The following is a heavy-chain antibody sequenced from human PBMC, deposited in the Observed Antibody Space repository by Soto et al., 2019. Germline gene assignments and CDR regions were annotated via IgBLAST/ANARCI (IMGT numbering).Heavy chain of an antibody. CDR2: ISSSGPYT. J-gene: IGHJ6*02. CDR3: ARVPVSRVRGYGMDV. CDR1: GFTFNDYY. V-gene: IGHV3-11*06. Sequence: QVHLVESGGGLVKPGGSLRLSCAASGFTFNDYYMSWVRQAPGKGLEWVSYISSSGPYTKYGDSVKGRFTISRDNAKNSLYLQMSSLGVEETAVYYCARVPVSRVRGYGMDVWGQGTTVTVSS. D-gene: IGHD3-10*01.